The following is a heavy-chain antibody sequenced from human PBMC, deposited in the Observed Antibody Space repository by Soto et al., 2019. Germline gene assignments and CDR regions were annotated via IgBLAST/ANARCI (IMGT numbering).Heavy chain of an antibody. CDR3: HGYGY. Sequence: EVQVVESGGGLIQPGGSLRLSCAVSGFTVTINYMSWVRQAPGKGLEWVSVIYSGGTIYYADSVKGRFTISRDTSKNTLXLQMNSLRGEXTAVYYCHGYGYWGQGTLVTVSS. J-gene: IGHJ4*02. D-gene: IGHD5-12*01. V-gene: IGHV3-53*01. CDR2: IYSGGTI. CDR1: GFTVTINY.